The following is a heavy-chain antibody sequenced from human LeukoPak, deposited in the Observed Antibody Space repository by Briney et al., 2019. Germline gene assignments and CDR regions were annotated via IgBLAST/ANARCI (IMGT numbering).Heavy chain of an antibody. CDR1: GFTFSSYA. CDR2: ISYDGSNK. J-gene: IGHJ4*02. D-gene: IGHD1-26*01. CDR3: ARDSLSGSYNY. Sequence: GGSLRLSCAASGFTFSSYAVHWVRQAPGKGLEWVAVISYDGSNKYYADSVKGRFTISRDNSKNTLYLQMNSLRAEDTAVYYCARDSLSGSYNYWGQGTLVTVSS. V-gene: IGHV3-30-3*01.